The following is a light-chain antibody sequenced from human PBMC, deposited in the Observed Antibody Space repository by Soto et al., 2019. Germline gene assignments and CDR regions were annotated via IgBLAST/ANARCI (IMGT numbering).Light chain of an antibody. CDR2: DAS. Sequence: DIQMTQSPSSLSASVGDRVTITCQASQDISNYLNWYQQKPGKAPKLLIYDASNLETGVPSRFSGSGSGTDFTFTISSLQPEDIATYYCQQYDNLPLTFGGGTKVAIK. CDR3: QQYDNLPLT. CDR1: QDISNY. V-gene: IGKV1-33*01. J-gene: IGKJ4*01.